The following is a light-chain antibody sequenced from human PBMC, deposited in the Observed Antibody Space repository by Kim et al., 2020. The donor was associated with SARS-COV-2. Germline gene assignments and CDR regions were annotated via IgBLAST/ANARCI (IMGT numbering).Light chain of an antibody. CDR1: NIGNKN. CDR2: RDS. CDR3: QVWDSSTVI. V-gene: IGLV3-9*01. Sequence: SYELTQPLSVSVALGQTARITCGGNNIGNKNVHWYQQKAGQAPVLVIYRDSSRPSGIPERCSGSKSGNTATLTISRAQAGDEADYYCQVWDSSTVIFGGGNKLTVL. J-gene: IGLJ2*01.